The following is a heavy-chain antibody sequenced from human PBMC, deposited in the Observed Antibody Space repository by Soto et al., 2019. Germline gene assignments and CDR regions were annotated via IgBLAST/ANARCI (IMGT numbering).Heavy chain of an antibody. V-gene: IGHV3-48*01. CDR2: ISSSSSTI. Sequence: GGSLRLSCAASGFTFSSYSMNWVRQAPGKGLEWVSYISSSSSTIYYADSVKGRFTISRDNAKNSLYLQMNSLRAEDTAVYYCARGLPQADAFDIWGQGTMVTVS. CDR1: GFTFSSYS. D-gene: IGHD3-16*01. J-gene: IGHJ3*02. CDR3: ARGLPQADAFDI.